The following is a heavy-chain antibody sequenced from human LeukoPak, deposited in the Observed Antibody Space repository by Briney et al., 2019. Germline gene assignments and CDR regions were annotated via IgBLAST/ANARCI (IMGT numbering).Heavy chain of an antibody. D-gene: IGHD2-2*01. CDR1: GFTFSSYG. V-gene: IGHV3-23*01. CDR3: AKARVANIVVVPAAY. J-gene: IGHJ4*02. CDR2: ISGSGGST. Sequence: GGSLRLSCAASGFTFSSYGMSWVRQAPGKGLEWVSAISGSGGSTYYADSVKGRFTISRDNSKNTLYLQMNSLRAEDTAVYYCAKARVANIVVVPAAYWGQGTLVTVSS.